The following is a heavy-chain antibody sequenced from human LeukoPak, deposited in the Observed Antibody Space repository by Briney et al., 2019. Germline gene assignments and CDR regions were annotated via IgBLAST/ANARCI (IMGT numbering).Heavy chain of an antibody. CDR3: ARADSSSPMAGFDP. CDR2: IIPIFGTA. J-gene: IGHJ5*02. CDR1: GGTFSSYA. Sequence: VASVKVSCEASGGTFSSYAISWVRQAPGQGLEWMGGIIPIFGTANYAQKFQGRVTITTDESTSTAYMELSSLRSEDTAVYYCARADSSSPMAGFDPWGQGTLVTVSS. V-gene: IGHV1-69*05. D-gene: IGHD6-13*01.